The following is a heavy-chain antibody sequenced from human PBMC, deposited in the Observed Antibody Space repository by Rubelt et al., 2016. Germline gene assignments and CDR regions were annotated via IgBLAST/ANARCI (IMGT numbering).Heavy chain of an antibody. D-gene: IGHD1-26*01. CDR3: ARGGSYRGPFDY. CDR2: GGT. Sequence: GGTNYNPSLKSRVTISVDTSKNQFSLKLSSVTAADTAVYYCARGGSYRGPFDYWGQGTLVTVSS. J-gene: IGHJ4*02. V-gene: IGHV4-59*09.